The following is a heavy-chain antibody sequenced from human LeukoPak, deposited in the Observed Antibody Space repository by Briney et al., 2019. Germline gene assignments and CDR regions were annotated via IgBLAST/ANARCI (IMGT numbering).Heavy chain of an antibody. D-gene: IGHD3-16*01. Sequence: GGSLRLSCTASGFTFSTYWIHWVRQVPGKGLVWVSQIKFDGSLASYADSVKGRFTISRDNAKSTLYLQMNSLGTEDTAVYYCVTGHYDSRMYFDLWGRGTLVTVSS. J-gene: IGHJ2*01. V-gene: IGHV3-74*01. CDR1: GFTFSTYW. CDR3: VTGHYDSRMYFDL. CDR2: IKFDGSLA.